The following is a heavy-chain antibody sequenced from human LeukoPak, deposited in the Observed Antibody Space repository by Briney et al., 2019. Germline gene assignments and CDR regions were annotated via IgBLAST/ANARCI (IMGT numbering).Heavy chain of an antibody. CDR3: ARDRPLQYQLLSGYYYMDV. Sequence: SQTLSLTCTVSGGSISSGGYYWSWIRQHPGKGLEWIGYIYYSGSTYYNPSLKSRVTISVDTPKNQFSLKLSSVTAADTAVYYCARDRPLQYQLLSGYYYMDVWGKGTTVTVSS. J-gene: IGHJ6*03. CDR1: GGSISSGGYY. V-gene: IGHV4-31*03. D-gene: IGHD2-2*01. CDR2: IYYSGST.